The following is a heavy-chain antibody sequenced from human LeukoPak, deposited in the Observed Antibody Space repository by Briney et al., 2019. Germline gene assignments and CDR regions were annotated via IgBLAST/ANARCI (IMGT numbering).Heavy chain of an antibody. V-gene: IGHV3-33*01. CDR1: GFTFSSYG. Sequence: GGSLRLSCAASGFTFSSYGMHWVRQAPGKGLEWVAVIWYDGSNKYYADSVKGRFTISRDNSENTLYLQMNSLRAEDTAVYYCARGYGDYGLDYFDYWGQGTLVTVSS. CDR2: IWYDGSNK. CDR3: ARGYGDYGLDYFDY. J-gene: IGHJ4*02. D-gene: IGHD4-17*01.